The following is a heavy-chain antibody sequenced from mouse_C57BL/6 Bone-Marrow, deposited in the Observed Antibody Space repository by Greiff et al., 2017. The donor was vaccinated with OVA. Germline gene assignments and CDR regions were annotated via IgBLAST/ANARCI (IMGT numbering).Heavy chain of an antibody. J-gene: IGHJ4*01. Sequence: QVQLKQSGPGLVQPSQSLSITCTVSGFSLTSYGVHWVRQSPGKGLEWLGVIWSGGSTDYNAAFISRLSISKDNSKSQVFFKMNSLQADDTAIYDGARPDYDYDGGAMDYWGQGTSVTVSS. D-gene: IGHD2-4*01. V-gene: IGHV2-2*01. CDR3: ARPDYDYDGGAMDY. CDR2: IWSGGST. CDR1: GFSLTSYG.